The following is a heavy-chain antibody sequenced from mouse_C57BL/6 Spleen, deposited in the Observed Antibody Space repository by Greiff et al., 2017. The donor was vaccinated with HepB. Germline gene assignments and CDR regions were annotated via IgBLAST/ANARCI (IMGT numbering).Heavy chain of an antibody. J-gene: IGHJ4*01. V-gene: IGHV5-9*01. CDR3: ARHSGSSPYYAMDY. CDR2: ISGGGGNT. Sequence: EVQGVESGGGLVKPGGSLKLSCAASGFTFSSYTMSWVRQTPEKRLEWVATISGGGGNTYYPDSVKGRFTISRDNAKNTLYLQMSSLRSEDTALYYCARHSGSSPYYAMDYWGQGTSVTVSS. CDR1: GFTFSSYT. D-gene: IGHD1-1*01.